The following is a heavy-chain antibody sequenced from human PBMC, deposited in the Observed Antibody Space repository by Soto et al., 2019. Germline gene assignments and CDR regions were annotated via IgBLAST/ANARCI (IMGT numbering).Heavy chain of an antibody. D-gene: IGHD2-2*01. CDR1: GYTFTSYG. V-gene: IGHV1-18*01. CDR2: ISAYNGNT. Sequence: QVQLVQSGAEVKKPGASVKVSCKASGYTFTSYGISWVRQAPGQGLEWMGWISAYNGNTNYAQKLQGRVTMTTDTSTSTAYMELRGLRADETAVYYCARDLSYFTPYCSSYCGMDVWGQGTTVTVSS. CDR3: ARDLSYFTPYCSSYCGMDV. J-gene: IGHJ6*02.